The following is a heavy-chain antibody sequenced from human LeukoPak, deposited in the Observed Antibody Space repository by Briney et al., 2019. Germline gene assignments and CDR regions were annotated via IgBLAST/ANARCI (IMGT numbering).Heavy chain of an antibody. CDR3: AREGRVSGYDFDC. CDR1: GFTFSSYW. Sequence: PGGSLRLSCAASGFTFSSYWMHWVRRAPGKGLVEVSRINSDGSSITYADSVKGRFTISRDNAKNTLYLQMNSVRVEDTAVYYCAREGRVSGYDFDCWGQGTLVTVSS. J-gene: IGHJ4*02. V-gene: IGHV3-74*03. D-gene: IGHD5-12*01. CDR2: INSDGSSI.